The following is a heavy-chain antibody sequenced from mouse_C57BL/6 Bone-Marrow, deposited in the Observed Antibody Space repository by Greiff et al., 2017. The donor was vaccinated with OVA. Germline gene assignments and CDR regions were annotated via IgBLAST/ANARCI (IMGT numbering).Heavy chain of an antibody. V-gene: IGHV14-4*01. Sequence: EVMLVESGAELVRPGASVKLSCTASGFNIKDDYLHWVKQRPEQGLEWIGWIDPENGDTESASKFQGKATITADTSSNTAYLQLSSLTSEDTAVYYCTTPAYYSVYYAMDYWGQGTSVTGAS. CDR1: GFNIKDDY. CDR2: IDPENGDT. CDR3: TTPAYYSVYYAMDY. J-gene: IGHJ4*01. D-gene: IGHD2-12*01.